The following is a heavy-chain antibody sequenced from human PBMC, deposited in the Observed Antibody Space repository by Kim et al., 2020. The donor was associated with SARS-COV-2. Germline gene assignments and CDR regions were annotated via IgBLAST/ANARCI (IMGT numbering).Heavy chain of an antibody. J-gene: IGHJ6*03. CDR3: ERGRFGVVIIQGDNYYYYYMDV. CDR1: GGSFSGYY. Sequence: SETLSLTCAVYGGSFSGYYWSWIRQPPGKGLEWIGEINHSGSTNYNPSLKSRVTISVDTSKNQFSLKLSSVTAADTAVYYCERGRFGVVIIQGDNYYYYYMDVWGKGTTVTVSS. D-gene: IGHD3-3*01. V-gene: IGHV4-34*01. CDR2: INHSGST.